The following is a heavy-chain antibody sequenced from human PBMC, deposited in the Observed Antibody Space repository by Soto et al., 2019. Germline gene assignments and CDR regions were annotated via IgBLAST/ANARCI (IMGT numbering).Heavy chain of an antibody. J-gene: IGHJ6*02. CDR2: IYNDGTT. V-gene: IGHV3-53*01. Sequence: LRLSCTASGLSVRNNYMSWVRQAPGMGLEWVSVIYNDGTTYYADSVKGRFTLSRDTSKNTLSLQMDSLRAEDTAVYYCVRPLPSGRNYGMDVWGQGTTVTVSS. CDR1: GLSVRNNY. CDR3: VRPLPSGRNYGMDV. D-gene: IGHD3-10*01.